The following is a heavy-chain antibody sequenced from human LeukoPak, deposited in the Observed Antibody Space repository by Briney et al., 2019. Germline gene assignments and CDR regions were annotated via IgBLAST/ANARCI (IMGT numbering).Heavy chain of an antibody. CDR3: ARGQTVYHYYYYYMDV. CDR2: MNPNSCNT. J-gene: IGHJ6*03. CDR1: GYTFTSYD. V-gene: IGHV1-8*03. Sequence: ASVKVSCKASGYTFTSYDINGVRQATGQGLEWMRWMNPNSCNTGYAQKFQGRVTITRNTSISTAYMELSSLRSEDTAVYYCARGQTVYHYYYYYMDVWGKGTTVTVSS. D-gene: IGHD2-8*01.